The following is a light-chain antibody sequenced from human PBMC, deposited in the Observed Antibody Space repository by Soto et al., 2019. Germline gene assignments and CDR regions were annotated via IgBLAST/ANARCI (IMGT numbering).Light chain of an antibody. J-gene: IGLJ2*01. CDR2: GNS. V-gene: IGLV1-40*01. CDR3: QSYDSSLGAHVV. CDR1: SSNIGAGYD. Sequence: QSVLTQPPSVSGAPGQRVTISCTGSSSNIGAGYDVHWYQQLPGTAPKLLIYGNSNRPSGVPDRFSGSKSGTSASLAITGLQAEDEADYYCQSYDSSLGAHVVFGGGTPLTVL.